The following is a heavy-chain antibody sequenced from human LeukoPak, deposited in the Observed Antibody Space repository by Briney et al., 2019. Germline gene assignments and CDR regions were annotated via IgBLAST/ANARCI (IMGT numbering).Heavy chain of an antibody. CDR3: ARVYDILTGYGY. Sequence: ASVKVSCKASGYTFTSYYMHWVRQAPGQGLEWMGWINPNSGGTNYAQKFQGRVTMTRDTSISTAYMELSRLRSDDTAVYYCARVYDILTGYGYWGQGTLVTVSS. J-gene: IGHJ4*02. CDR2: INPNSGGT. D-gene: IGHD3-9*01. V-gene: IGHV1-2*02. CDR1: GYTFTSYY.